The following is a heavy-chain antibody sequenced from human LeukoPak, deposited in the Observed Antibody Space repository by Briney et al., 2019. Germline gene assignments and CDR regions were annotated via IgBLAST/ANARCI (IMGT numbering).Heavy chain of an antibody. Sequence: SETLSLTCSVSGYSISSGPYWGWIRQPPGQGLEWIASIYLGGTTYYTPSLKSRVTISVDTSKNQLSLRLSSVTAADTAVYYCATNWSDFDCWGPGTRVTVSS. CDR2: IYLGGTT. J-gene: IGHJ4*02. CDR1: GYSISSGPY. D-gene: IGHD1-1*01. V-gene: IGHV4-38-2*01. CDR3: ATNWSDFDC.